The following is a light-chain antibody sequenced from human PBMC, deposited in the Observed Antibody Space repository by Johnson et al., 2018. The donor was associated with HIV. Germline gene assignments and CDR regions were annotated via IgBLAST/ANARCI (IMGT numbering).Light chain of an antibody. Sequence: QSVLTQPPSVSAAPGQKVTISCSGSSSNIGNNYVSWYQQLPGTAPKLLIYDNNKRPSGIPARFSGSKSGTSATLGITGLQTGDEAVYYCGTWDSSRSGLFGTGTKVTVL. V-gene: IGLV1-51*01. J-gene: IGLJ1*01. CDR1: SSNIGNNY. CDR3: GTWDSSRSGL. CDR2: DNN.